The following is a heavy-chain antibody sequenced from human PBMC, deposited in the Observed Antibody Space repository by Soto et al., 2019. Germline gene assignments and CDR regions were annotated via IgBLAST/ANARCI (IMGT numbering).Heavy chain of an antibody. CDR1: GGTLSSYA. D-gene: IGHD4-17*01. CDR3: ARGLFYGDYVIYNGMDV. CDR2: INPILGIA. J-gene: IGHJ6*02. V-gene: IGHV1-69*04. Sequence: QVQLVQSGAEVKKPGSSVKVSCKASGGTLSSYAINWVRQAPGQGLEWVGRINPILGIANYAQKFQGTVTITADKSTSTAYMELSSLRSEDTAVYYCARGLFYGDYVIYNGMDVWGQGTTVTVSS.